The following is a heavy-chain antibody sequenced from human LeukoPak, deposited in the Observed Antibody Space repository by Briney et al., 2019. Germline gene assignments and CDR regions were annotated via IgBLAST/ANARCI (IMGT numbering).Heavy chain of an antibody. D-gene: IGHD1-1*01. Sequence: SQNLSLTCIVSGDSVSSGTYYWTWLRQPAGKGLEWIGRTHTSGSTNYSPSLKSRVTISRDTSKNQFSLRLTSVTAADTAVYYCVRDWNGDYFDYWGQGTLVTVSS. CDR1: GDSVSSGTYY. CDR2: THTSGST. V-gene: IGHV4-61*02. CDR3: VRDWNGDYFDY. J-gene: IGHJ4*02.